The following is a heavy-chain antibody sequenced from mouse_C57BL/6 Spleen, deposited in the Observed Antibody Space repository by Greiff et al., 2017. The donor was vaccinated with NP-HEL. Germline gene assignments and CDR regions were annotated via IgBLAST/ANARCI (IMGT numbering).Heavy chain of an antibody. D-gene: IGHD2-4*01. CDR3: ASKRDYEGYYAMDY. CDR2: IWSGGST. Sequence: LQESGPGLVQPSQSLSITCTVSGFSFTSYGVHWVRQSPGKGLEWLGVIWSGGSTDYNAAFISRLSISKDNSKSQVFFKMNSLQADDTAIYYCASKRDYEGYYAMDYWGQGTSVTVSS. V-gene: IGHV2-2*01. J-gene: IGHJ4*01. CDR1: GFSFTSYG.